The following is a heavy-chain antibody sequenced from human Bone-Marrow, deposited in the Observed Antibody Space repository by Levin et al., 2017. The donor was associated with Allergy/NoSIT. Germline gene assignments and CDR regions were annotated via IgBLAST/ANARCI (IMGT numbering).Heavy chain of an antibody. V-gene: IGHV3-23*01. Sequence: GESLKISCAASGFTFSSYAMSWVRQAPGKGLEWVSAISGSGGSTYYADSVKGRFTISRDNSKNTLYLQMNSLRAEDTAVYYCAKDIHLVASDGEFDYWGQGTLVTVSS. J-gene: IGHJ4*02. CDR3: AKDIHLVASDGEFDY. CDR2: ISGSGGST. D-gene: IGHD4-17*01. CDR1: GFTFSSYA.